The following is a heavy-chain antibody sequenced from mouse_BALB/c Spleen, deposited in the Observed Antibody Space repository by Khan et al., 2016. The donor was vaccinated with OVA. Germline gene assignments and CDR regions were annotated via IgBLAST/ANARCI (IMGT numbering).Heavy chain of an antibody. CDR3: ARSTYRYAFVY. Sequence: EVQLQESGPSLVKPSQTLSLTCSVTGDSITSGYWNWIRKFPGNKLEYMGYIIYTGYTYYNPSLKSRISITRHTSKNKYYLQLNPVTDEDTARYYCARSTYRYAFVYWGQGTLVTVSA. CDR1: GDSITSGY. J-gene: IGHJ3*01. D-gene: IGHD2-12*01. CDR2: IIYTGYT. V-gene: IGHV3-8*02.